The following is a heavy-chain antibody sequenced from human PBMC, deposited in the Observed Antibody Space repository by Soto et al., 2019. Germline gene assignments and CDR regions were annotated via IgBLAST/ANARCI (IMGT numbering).Heavy chain of an antibody. Sequence: GESLKISCKGSGYSFTSYWISWVRQMPGKGLEWMGRIDPSDSYTNYSPSFKGHVTISADKSISTAYLQWSSLKASDTAIYYCARTYSYGWEYYYGMDVWGQGTTVTVS. CDR3: ARTYSYGWEYYYGMDV. CDR1: GYSFTSYW. D-gene: IGHD5-18*01. J-gene: IGHJ6*02. CDR2: IDPSDSYT. V-gene: IGHV5-10-1*01.